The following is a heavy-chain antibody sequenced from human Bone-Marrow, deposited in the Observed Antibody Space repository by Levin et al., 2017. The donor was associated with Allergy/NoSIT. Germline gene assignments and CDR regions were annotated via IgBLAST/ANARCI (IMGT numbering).Heavy chain of an antibody. Sequence: SQTLSLTCTVSGGSISSYYWSWIRQPPGKGLEWIGYIYYSGSTNYNPSLKSRVTISVDTSKNQFSLKLSSVTAADTAVYYCARDVRLGDTVTNDPDAFDIWGQGTMVTVSS. CDR2: IYYSGST. CDR3: ARDVRLGDTVTNDPDAFDI. CDR1: GGSISSYY. J-gene: IGHJ3*02. D-gene: IGHD4-17*01. V-gene: IGHV4-59*01.